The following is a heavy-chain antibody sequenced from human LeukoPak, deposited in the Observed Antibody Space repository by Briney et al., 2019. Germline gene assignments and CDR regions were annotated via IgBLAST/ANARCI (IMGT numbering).Heavy chain of an antibody. J-gene: IGHJ6*03. CDR3: ARDQREQWLGGNYYYMDV. CDR1: GGSISSSSYY. CDR2: IYYSGGT. Sequence: SETLSLTCTVSGGSISSSSYYWGWIRQPPGKGLEWIGSIYYSGGTYYNPSLKSRVTISVDPSKNQLSLKLSSATAADTAVYYCARDQREQWLGGNYYYMDVWGKGTTVTVSS. D-gene: IGHD6-19*01. V-gene: IGHV4-39*07.